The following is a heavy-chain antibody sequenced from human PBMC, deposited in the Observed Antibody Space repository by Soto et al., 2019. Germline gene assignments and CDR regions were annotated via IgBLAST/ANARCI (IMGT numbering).Heavy chain of an antibody. V-gene: IGHV6-1*01. Sequence: QVQLQQSGPGLVKPSQTLSLTCDISGDSVSTNSATWNWIRQSPSRRLEWLGRTYYRAKWYNHYAVSVKSRITISPDTSTIPVSMQLNSVTPDDTAVYYCVRLIGNSWLDSWGQGTLVTVSS. CDR2: TYYRAKWYN. CDR3: VRLIGNSWLDS. CDR1: GDSVSTNSAT. D-gene: IGHD2-8*01. J-gene: IGHJ5*01.